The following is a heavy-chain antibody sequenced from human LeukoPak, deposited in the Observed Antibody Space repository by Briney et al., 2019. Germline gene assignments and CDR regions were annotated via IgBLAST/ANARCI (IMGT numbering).Heavy chain of an antibody. Sequence: PSETLSLTCAVYGGSFSGYYWSWIRQPPGKGLEWIGEINHSGSTNYNPSLKSRVTISVDTSKNQFSLKLSSVTAADTAVYYCARGKRIDNWFDPWGQGTLVTASS. CDR1: GGSFSGYY. D-gene: IGHD1-1*01. CDR2: INHSGST. CDR3: ARGKRIDNWFDP. V-gene: IGHV4-34*01. J-gene: IGHJ5*02.